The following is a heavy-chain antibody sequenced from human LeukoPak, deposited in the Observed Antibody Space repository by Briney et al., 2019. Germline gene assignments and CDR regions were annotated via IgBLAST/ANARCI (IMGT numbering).Heavy chain of an antibody. J-gene: IGHJ4*02. CDR3: AKARGNLRANYFDY. D-gene: IGHD1-14*01. CDR2: ISYDGSNK. Sequence: GRSLRLSCAASGFTFSTYGMHWVRQAPGKGLEWVAVISYDGSNKYYADSVKGRFTISRVNSKNTLYLQMNSLRAEDTAVYYCAKARGNLRANYFDYWGQGTLVTVSS. CDR1: GFTFSTYG. V-gene: IGHV3-30*18.